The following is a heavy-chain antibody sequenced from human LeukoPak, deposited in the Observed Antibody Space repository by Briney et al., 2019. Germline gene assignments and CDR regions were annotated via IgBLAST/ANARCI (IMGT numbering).Heavy chain of an antibody. CDR3: ARGIMGAWFDP. V-gene: IGHV3-13*01. Sequence: GGSLRLSCAASGFTFSSYDMHWVRQATGKGLEWVSAIGTAGDTYYPGSVKGRFTISRENAKNSLYLQMNSLRAGDTAVYYCARGIMGAWFDPWGQGTLVTVSS. CDR1: GFTFSSYD. CDR2: IGTAGDT. J-gene: IGHJ5*02. D-gene: IGHD1-26*01.